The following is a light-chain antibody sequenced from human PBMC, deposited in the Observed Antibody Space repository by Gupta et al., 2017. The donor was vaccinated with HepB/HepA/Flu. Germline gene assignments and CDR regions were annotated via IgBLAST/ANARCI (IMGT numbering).Light chain of an antibody. Sequence: QSVLTQPPSVSGAPGPRVTISCTGSSSNIGAGYDVHWYQQLPGTAPKLLTEGNSNRPSGVPDRVSGSKSGTAASLAITGLQAEDEADYYCQSYDSSLREVFGGGTKLTVL. CDR2: GNS. CDR1: SSNIGAGYD. J-gene: IGLJ3*02. V-gene: IGLV1-40*01. CDR3: QSYDSSLREV.